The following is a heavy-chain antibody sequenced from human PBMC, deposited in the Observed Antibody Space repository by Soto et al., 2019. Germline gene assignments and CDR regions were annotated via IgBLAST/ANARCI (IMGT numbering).Heavy chain of an antibody. CDR3: ARSSGGSSFYFDY. D-gene: IGHD2-15*01. J-gene: IGHJ4*02. Sequence: SETLSLTCTVSGGSISSYYWSWIRQPPGKGLEWIGYIYYSGSTNYNPSLKSRVTISVDTSKNQFSLKLSSVTAADTAVYYCARSSGGSSFYFDYWGQGTLVTVSS. CDR2: IYYSGST. V-gene: IGHV4-59*01. CDR1: GGSISSYY.